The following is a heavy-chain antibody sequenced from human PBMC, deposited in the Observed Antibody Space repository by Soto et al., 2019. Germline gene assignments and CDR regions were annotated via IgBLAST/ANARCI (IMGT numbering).Heavy chain of an antibody. CDR2: ISTSSGDT. V-gene: IGHV1-3*04. CDR3: ARDIQDCSGGSCGYYFDY. D-gene: IGHD2-15*01. Sequence: QFNFFQSGPELKNLGASGRVSGRASEYTLISNAIHWWRQAPGQSLEGMGWISTSSGDTKYSEKIQGRATITRDTSASTAYLELGSLSSEDTAVYYCARDIQDCSGGSCGYYFDYWGQGTLVTVSA. CDR1: EYTLISNA. J-gene: IGHJ4*02.